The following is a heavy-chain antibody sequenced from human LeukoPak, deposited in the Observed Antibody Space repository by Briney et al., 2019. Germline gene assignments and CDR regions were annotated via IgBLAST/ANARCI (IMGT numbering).Heavy chain of an antibody. CDR1: GFTFSDYS. CDR3: GRGAFSRSWSEFDY. J-gene: IGHJ4*02. V-gene: IGHV3-21*06. D-gene: IGHD6-13*01. CDR2: ISGDSRYI. Sequence: GGSLILSCAASGFTFSDYSLNWVRQAPGKGLEWVSCISGDSRYIYYADSVKGRSTISRDNAQNSLYLHMNSLRAEDTAVYYGGRGAFSRSWSEFDYWGQGTLVTVSS.